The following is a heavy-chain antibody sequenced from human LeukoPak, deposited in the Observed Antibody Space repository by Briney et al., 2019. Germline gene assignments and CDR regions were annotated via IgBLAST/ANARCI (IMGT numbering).Heavy chain of an antibody. CDR3: ARTSDNYDILTGYSNWFDP. Sequence: PSETLSLTCTVSGGSISSYYWSWIRQPPGKGLEWIGYIYYSGSTNYNPSLKSRVTISVDTSKNQFSLKLSSVAAADTAVYYCARTSDNYDILTGYSNWFDPWGQGTLVTVSS. V-gene: IGHV4-59*01. CDR2: IYYSGST. J-gene: IGHJ5*02. D-gene: IGHD3-9*01. CDR1: GGSISSYY.